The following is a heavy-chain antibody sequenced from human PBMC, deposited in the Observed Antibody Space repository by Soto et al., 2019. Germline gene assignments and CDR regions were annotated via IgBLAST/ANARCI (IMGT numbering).Heavy chain of an antibody. D-gene: IGHD3-9*01. J-gene: IGHJ6*02. Sequence: GSVKVCFKASGYSFTSYAMHLVRQAPGQSLEWVGWINAGNGNTKYSQKFQGRVTITRGTSASTAYMELSSLRSEDTAVYYCARERYYDILTGYEYYYYYYGMDVWGQGTTVTVSS. CDR3: ARERYYDILTGYEYYYYYYGMDV. V-gene: IGHV1-3*01. CDR2: INAGNGNT. CDR1: GYSFTSYA.